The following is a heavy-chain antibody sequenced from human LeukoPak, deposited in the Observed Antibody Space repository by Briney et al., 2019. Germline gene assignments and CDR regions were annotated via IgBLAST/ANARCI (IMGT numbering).Heavy chain of an antibody. D-gene: IGHD2-21*02. CDR2: ISPSGST. J-gene: IGHJ5*02. CDR1: GGSVSNYF. V-gene: IGHV4-4*07. CDR3: ARDDSGFDP. Sequence: SETLSLTCSVSGGSVSNYFWSWIRQPAEKGLEWIGRISPSGSTNYNPSLKSRLTMSVDTSKNQFSLKLSSVTAADTAVYYCARDDSGFDPWGQGTLVTVSS.